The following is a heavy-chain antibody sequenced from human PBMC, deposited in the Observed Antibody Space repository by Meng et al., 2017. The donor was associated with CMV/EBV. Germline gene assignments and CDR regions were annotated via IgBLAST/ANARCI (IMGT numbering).Heavy chain of an antibody. V-gene: IGHV3-53*05. J-gene: IGHJ2*01. D-gene: IGHD5-18*01. Sequence: GESLKISCAASGFTVSSNYMSWVRQAPGKGLEWVSVIYSGGSTYYADSVKGRFTISRDNSKNTLYLQMNSLRAEDTAVYYCARDLCSSSWIQLCQGRYFDLWGRGTLVTVSS. CDR2: IYSGGST. CDR3: ARDLCSSSWIQLCQGRYFDL. CDR1: GFTVSSNY.